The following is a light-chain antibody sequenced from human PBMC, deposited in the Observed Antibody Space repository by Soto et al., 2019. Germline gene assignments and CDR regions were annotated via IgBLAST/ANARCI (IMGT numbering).Light chain of an antibody. CDR3: QHYNSYSEA. V-gene: IGKV1-5*03. J-gene: IGKJ1*01. CDR1: QDITNY. Sequence: DIQMTQSPSSLSGSVGDRVTITCQASQDITNYLHWFQQKPGKAPKLLIYKASTLKSGVPSRFSGSGSGTEFTLTISSLQPDDFATYYCQHYNSYSEAFGQGTKVDIK. CDR2: KAS.